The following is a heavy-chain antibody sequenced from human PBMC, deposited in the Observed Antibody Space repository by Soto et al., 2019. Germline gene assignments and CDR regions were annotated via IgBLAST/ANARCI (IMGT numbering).Heavy chain of an antibody. CDR3: ARGWGRIFDY. V-gene: IGHV4-34*01. CDR1: GGSISSYY. Sequence: PSETLSLTCTVSGGSISSYYWSWIRQPPGKGLEWIGEINHSGSTNYNPSLKSRVTISIDTSKNQFSLKLSSVTAADTAVYYCARGWGRIFDYWGQGTLVTVSS. J-gene: IGHJ4*02. CDR2: INHSGST. D-gene: IGHD7-27*01.